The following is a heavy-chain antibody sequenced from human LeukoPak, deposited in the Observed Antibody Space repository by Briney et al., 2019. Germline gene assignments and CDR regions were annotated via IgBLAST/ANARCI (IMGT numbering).Heavy chain of an antibody. V-gene: IGHV3-20*04. Sequence: GGSLRLSCAASGFTFSSYAMSWVRQAPGKGLERVSGINWNGGSTGYTDSVKGRFTISRDNAKNSLYLQMNSLRAEDTALYYCARVPGGSYYAELDYWGQGTLVTVSS. CDR3: ARVPGGSYYAELDY. J-gene: IGHJ4*02. CDR1: GFTFSSYA. CDR2: INWNGGST. D-gene: IGHD1-26*01.